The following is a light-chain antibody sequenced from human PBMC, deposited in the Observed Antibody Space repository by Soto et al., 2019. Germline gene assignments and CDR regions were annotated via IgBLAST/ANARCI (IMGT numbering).Light chain of an antibody. CDR2: GAS. J-gene: IGKJ3*01. V-gene: IGKV1-39*01. CDR3: LQCYAAVFA. Sequence: DIQMTQSPSSLSASVGDRVTITCRASQSIRNYLNWYQQKPGKAPNLLIYGASSLQSGVPSRFRGRGSETDFTLTINNLQSEDFATYYCLQCYAAVFAFGPGTKVDRK. CDR1: QSIRNY.